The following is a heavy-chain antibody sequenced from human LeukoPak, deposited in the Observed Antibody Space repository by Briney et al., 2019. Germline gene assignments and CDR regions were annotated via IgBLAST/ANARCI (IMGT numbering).Heavy chain of an antibody. D-gene: IGHD2-2*01. CDR1: GYTFTSYG. Sequence: ASVKVSCKASGYTFTSYGISWVRQAPGQGLEWMGWISAYNGNTNYAQKLQGRVTMTTDTSTSTAYMELRSLGSDDTAVYYCASGGGYCSSTSCYAFDPWGQGTLVTVSS. J-gene: IGHJ5*02. CDR3: ASGGGYCSSTSCYAFDP. V-gene: IGHV1-18*01. CDR2: ISAYNGNT.